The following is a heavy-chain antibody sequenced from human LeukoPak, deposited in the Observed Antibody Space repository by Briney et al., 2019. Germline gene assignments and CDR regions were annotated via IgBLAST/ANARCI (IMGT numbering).Heavy chain of an antibody. CDR2: ISSSGSTI. D-gene: IGHD1-26*01. CDR1: GFTFSTYA. J-gene: IGHJ4*02. Sequence: GESLRLSCAASGFTFSTYAMTWVRQAPGRGLEWVSYISSSGSTIYYADSVKGRFTISRDNAKNSLYLQMNSLRAEDTAVYYCARTSSGSTYYFDYWGQGTLVTVSS. CDR3: ARTSSGSTYYFDY. V-gene: IGHV3-48*04.